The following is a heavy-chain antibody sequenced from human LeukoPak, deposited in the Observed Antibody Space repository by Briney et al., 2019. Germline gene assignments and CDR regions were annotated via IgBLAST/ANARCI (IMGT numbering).Heavy chain of an antibody. Sequence: PSQTLSLTCTVSGGSISSGSYYWSWIRQPPGKGLEWIGYIYHSGSTYYNPSLKSRVTISVDRSKNQFSLKLNSMTAADTAVYYCASQEDSYGLGHWFDPWGQGTLVTVSS. J-gene: IGHJ5*02. CDR3: ASQEDSYGLGHWFDP. CDR2: IYHSGST. D-gene: IGHD5-18*01. CDR1: GGSISSGSYY. V-gene: IGHV4-30-2*01.